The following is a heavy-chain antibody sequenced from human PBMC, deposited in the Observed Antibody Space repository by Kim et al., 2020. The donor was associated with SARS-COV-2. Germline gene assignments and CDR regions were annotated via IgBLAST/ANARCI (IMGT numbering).Heavy chain of an antibody. CDR1: GFTFSNYA. V-gene: IGHV3-23*01. CDR3: EGSDF. CDR2: ISASGLGT. Sequence: GGSLRLSCAASGFTFSNYAMSWTRQAPGKGLEWVSTISASGLGTHYADSVRGRFTISRDNSKSTLFLQMSSLRVEDTAVYYCEGSDFWCQGALVTGPS. J-gene: IGHJ4*02.